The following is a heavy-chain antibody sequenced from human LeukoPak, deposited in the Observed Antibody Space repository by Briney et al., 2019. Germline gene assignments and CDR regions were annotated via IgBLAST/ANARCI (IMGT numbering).Heavy chain of an antibody. J-gene: IGHJ4*02. CDR1: GFSFSDYY. CDR2: ISSSGDTM. V-gene: IGHV3-11*04. CDR3: ARVMGNYASDY. Sequence: GGSLRLSCAVSGFSFSDYYMSWIRQAPGKGLEWVSYISSSGDTMSYADSVKGRFTISRDNAKNSLYLQMSSLRAEDAAIYYCARVMGNYASDYWGQGALVTVSS. D-gene: IGHD1-7*01.